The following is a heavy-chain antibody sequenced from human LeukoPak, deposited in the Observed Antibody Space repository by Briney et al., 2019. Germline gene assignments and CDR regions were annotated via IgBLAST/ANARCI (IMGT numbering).Heavy chain of an antibody. D-gene: IGHD2-21*01. CDR2: ISYDGSNK. CDR1: GFTFSSYA. V-gene: IGHV3-30-3*01. Sequence: GRSLRLSCAASGFTFSSYAMHWVRQAPGKGLEWVAVISYDGSNKYYADSVKGRFTISRDNSKNTLYLQMNSLRAEDTAVYYCARDGLFSAAFDIWGQGTMVTVSS. CDR3: ARDGLFSAAFDI. J-gene: IGHJ3*02.